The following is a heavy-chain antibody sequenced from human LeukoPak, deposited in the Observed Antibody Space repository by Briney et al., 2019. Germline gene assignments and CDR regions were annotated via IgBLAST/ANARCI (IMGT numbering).Heavy chain of an antibody. J-gene: IGHJ6*02. CDR1: GFTFSSYA. D-gene: IGHD3-10*01. Sequence: GGSLRLSCAASGFTFSSYAMHWVRQAPGKGLEWVAVISYDGSNKYYADSVKGRFTISRDNSKNTLYLQMNSLRAEDTAVYYCAKGYYYGSGPMDVWGQGTTVTVSS. CDR3: AKGYYYGSGPMDV. CDR2: ISYDGSNK. V-gene: IGHV3-30*07.